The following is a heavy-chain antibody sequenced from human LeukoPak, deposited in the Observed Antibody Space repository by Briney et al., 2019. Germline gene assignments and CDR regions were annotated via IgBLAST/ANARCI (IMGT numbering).Heavy chain of an antibody. CDR2: INHSGST. D-gene: IGHD5-12*01. Sequence: PSETLSLTCAVYGGSFSGYYWSWIRQPPGKGLEWIGEINHSGSTNYNPSLKSRVTISVDTSKNQFSLKLSSVTAADTAVYYCARVANYYYNYMDVWGKGTTVTVSS. J-gene: IGHJ6*03. CDR1: GGSFSGYY. CDR3: ARVANYYYNYMDV. V-gene: IGHV4-34*01.